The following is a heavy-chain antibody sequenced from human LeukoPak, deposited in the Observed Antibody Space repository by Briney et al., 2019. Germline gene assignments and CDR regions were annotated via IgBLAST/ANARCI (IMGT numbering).Heavy chain of an antibody. V-gene: IGHV1-69*04. J-gene: IGHJ5*02. CDR3: AAMYYYDSSGLYNWFDP. Sequence: GASVKVSCKASGGTFSSYAISWVRQAPGQGLEWMGRTIPILGIANYAQKFQGRVTITADKSTSTAYMELSSLRSEDTAVYYCAAMYYYDSSGLYNWFDPWGQGTLVTVSS. CDR1: GGTFSSYA. D-gene: IGHD3-22*01. CDR2: TIPILGIA.